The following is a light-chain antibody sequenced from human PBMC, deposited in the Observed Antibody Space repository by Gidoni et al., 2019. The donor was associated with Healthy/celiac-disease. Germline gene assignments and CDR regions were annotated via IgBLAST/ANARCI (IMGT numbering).Light chain of an antibody. Sequence: VLTQSSGTLSLSPGERATLSCRASQSVSSSYLAWYQQKPGQAARLLIYGAASRATGIPERLSGSGSGTDFTLTISRLEPEDVAVYYCQQYGSTPETFGQGTKLEIK. CDR2: GAA. V-gene: IGKV3-20*01. J-gene: IGKJ2*01. CDR3: QQYGSTPET. CDR1: QSVSSSY.